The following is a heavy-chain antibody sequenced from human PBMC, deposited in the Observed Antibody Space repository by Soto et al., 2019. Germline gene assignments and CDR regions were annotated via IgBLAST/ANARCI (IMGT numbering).Heavy chain of an antibody. Sequence: GGSLKLSCVPPGFPFTDYYLNFIRHTSGNGLEWLSYISVIGTDTNYADSVRGRFTIYRDNAKRSIYLQMNSLRVEDTAVYYCAFPSRLPNYWGQGTLVTVSS. CDR1: GFPFTDYY. J-gene: IGHJ4*02. V-gene: IGHV3-11*03. CDR3: AFPSRLPNY. D-gene: IGHD2-15*01. CDR2: ISVIGTDT.